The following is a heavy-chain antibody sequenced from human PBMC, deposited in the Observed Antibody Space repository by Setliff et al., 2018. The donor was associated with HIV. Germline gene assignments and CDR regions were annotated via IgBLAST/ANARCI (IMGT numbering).Heavy chain of an antibody. V-gene: IGHV3-30*02. J-gene: IGHJ6*03. CDR3: ARAYYHHSGAYWSTDYYYSYIDV. Sequence: GGSLRLSCAASGFTFSSYGMYWVRQAPGKGLEWVSFIRYDDNNKYYADSVKGRFTISRDNSKNTLYLQMDSLRAEDTAVYYCARAYYHHSGAYWSTDYYYSYIDVWGKGTTVTVSS. CDR1: GFTFSSYG. D-gene: IGHD3-22*01. CDR2: IRYDDNNK.